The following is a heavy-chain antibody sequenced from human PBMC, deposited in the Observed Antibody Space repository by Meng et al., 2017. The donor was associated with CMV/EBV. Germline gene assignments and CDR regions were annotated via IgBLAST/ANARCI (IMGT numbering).Heavy chain of an antibody. CDR1: GGSISSGDFY. CDR3: ARGFTGVLLWFGESLGWFDP. CDR2: IYYSGST. J-gene: IGHJ5*02. V-gene: IGHV4-30-4*08. D-gene: IGHD3-10*01. Sequence: QGPLQDSGPRLLKPSQTLSLTCTVSGGSISSGDFYWSWIRQPPGKGLEWIGYIYYSGSTYYNPSLKSRVTISVDTSKNQFSLKLSSVTAADTAVYYCARGFTGVLLWFGESLGWFDPWGQGTLVTVSS.